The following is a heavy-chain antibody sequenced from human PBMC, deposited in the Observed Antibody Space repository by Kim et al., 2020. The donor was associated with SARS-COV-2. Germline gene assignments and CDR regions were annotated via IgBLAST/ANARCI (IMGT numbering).Heavy chain of an antibody. J-gene: IGHJ4*02. CDR1: GFTFSSYW. Sequence: GGSLRLSCAASGFTFSSYWMHWVRQAPGKGLVWVSRISSDGSITNYADSVRGRFTISRDNAKNTLDLQMNSLRAEDTAVYYCARAAPGRGDYWGQGTLVT. D-gene: IGHD6-13*01. CDR3: ARAAPGRGDY. CDR2: ISSDGSIT. V-gene: IGHV3-74*01.